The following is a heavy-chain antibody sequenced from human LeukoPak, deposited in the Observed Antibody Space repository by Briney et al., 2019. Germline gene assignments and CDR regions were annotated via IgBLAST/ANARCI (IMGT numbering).Heavy chain of an antibody. J-gene: IGHJ3*02. Sequence: KSGGSLRLSCAASGFTFSSYSTNWVRQAPGKGLEWVSSISSSSSYIYYADSVKGRFTISRDNAKNSLYLQMNSLRAEDTAVYYCARGPLKPDPKEIGELLPFVIWGQGTMVTVSS. CDR3: ARGPLKPDPKEIGELLPFVI. CDR2: ISSSSSYI. D-gene: IGHD1-26*01. V-gene: IGHV3-21*01. CDR1: GFTFSSYS.